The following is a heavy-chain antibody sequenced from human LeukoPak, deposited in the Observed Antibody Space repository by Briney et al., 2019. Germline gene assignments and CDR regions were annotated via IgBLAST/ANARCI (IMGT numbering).Heavy chain of an antibody. CDR2: INSAGSST. J-gene: IGHJ4*02. D-gene: IGHD3-10*01. CDR3: ARDLGLLWFGEASVDFDY. CDR1: GFTFSSYW. Sequence: GGSLRLSCAASGFTFSSYWMHWVRQAPGKGLVWVSRINSAGSSTSYADSVKGRFTISRDNAKNTLYLQMNSLRAEDTAVYYCARDLGLLWFGEASVDFDYWGQGTLVTVSS. V-gene: IGHV3-74*01.